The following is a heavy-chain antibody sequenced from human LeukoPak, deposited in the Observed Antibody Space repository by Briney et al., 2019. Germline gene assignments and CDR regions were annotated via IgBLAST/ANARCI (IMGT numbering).Heavy chain of an antibody. Sequence: SETLSLTCTVSGGSISSNSYYWGWIRQPPGEGLEWIGSIYYNGNTFHNPSLKSRVTISVDTSKNQFSLEVTSVTAEDTAVYYCARESHVERDDYWGQGTRVTVSS. V-gene: IGHV4-39*02. CDR3: ARESHVERDDY. CDR1: GGSISSNSYY. CDR2: IYYNGNT. D-gene: IGHD1-1*01. J-gene: IGHJ4*02.